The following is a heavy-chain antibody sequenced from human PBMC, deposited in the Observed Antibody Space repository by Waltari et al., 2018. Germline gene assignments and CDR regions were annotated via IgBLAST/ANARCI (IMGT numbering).Heavy chain of an antibody. CDR3: ARDRIGIVGAIDY. J-gene: IGHJ4*02. D-gene: IGHD1-26*01. V-gene: IGHV4-4*02. CDR1: GGSITSNNW. CDR2: LHPGGTT. Sequence: QVQLQESGPGLVKPSGTLSLTCAVSGGSITSNNWWSWVRQPPGKGLEWIGELHPGGTTNYNPSLKSRVTISVDKSKNQFSLKLSSVTAADTAVYYCARDRIGIVGAIDYWGQGTLVIVSS.